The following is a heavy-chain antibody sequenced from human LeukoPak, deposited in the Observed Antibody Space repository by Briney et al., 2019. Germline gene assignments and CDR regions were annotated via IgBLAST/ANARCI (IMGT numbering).Heavy chain of an antibody. CDR2: IYPGDSDT. J-gene: IGHJ3*02. D-gene: IGHD2-2*02. CDR1: GYSFTSYW. CDR3: ARQKGDIVVVPAAIRGSDAFDI. V-gene: IGHV5-51*01. Sequence: GESLKISCKGSGYSFTSYWIGWVRQMPGKGLEWMGIIYPGDSDTRYSPSSQGQVTISADKSISTAYLQWSSLKASDTTMYYCARQKGDIVVVPAAIRGSDAFDIWGQGTMVTVSS.